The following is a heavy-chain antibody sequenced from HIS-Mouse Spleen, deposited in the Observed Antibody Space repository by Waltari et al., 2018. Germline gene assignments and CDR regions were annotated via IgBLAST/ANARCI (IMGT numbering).Heavy chain of an antibody. CDR1: GGSISSSSYF. J-gene: IGHJ2*01. D-gene: IGHD6-13*01. V-gene: IGHV4-39*07. CDR2: IYYSGST. Sequence: QLHLQESGPGLVKPSETLSLTCTVPGGSISSSSYFCGWIRQPPGKGLEWIGSIYYSGSTYYNPSLKSRVTISVDTSKNQFSLKLSSVTAADTAVYYCAREIPYSSSWYDWYFDLWGRGTLVTVSS. CDR3: AREIPYSSSWYDWYFDL.